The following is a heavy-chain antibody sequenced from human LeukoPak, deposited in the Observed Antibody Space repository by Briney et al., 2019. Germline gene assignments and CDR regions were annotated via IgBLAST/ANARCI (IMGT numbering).Heavy chain of an antibody. CDR3: ARVLHAASWRSYDY. CDR2: IYYNGDT. J-gene: IGHJ4*02. D-gene: IGHD5-18*01. Sequence: ASETLSLTCTVSGGSVSNSLYYWGWIRQPPGRGLEWIGYIYYNGDTNYNPSLKSRVIISIDTSSNQFSLRLNSMTAADTAVYYCARVLHAASWRSYDYWGQGTLVTVSS. CDR1: GGSVSNSLYY. V-gene: IGHV4-61*01.